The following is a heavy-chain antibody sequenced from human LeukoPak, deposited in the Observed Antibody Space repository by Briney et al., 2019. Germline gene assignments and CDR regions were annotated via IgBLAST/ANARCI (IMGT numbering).Heavy chain of an antibody. J-gene: IGHJ5*02. V-gene: IGHV1-2*06. D-gene: IGHD4-11*01. Sequence: ASVKVSCKASGYTFTGYYMHGVRQAPGQGLEWMGRINPNRGGANYAQKFQGRVTKPRDTSISTAYMELSRLRSDDTAVYYCARVPPGYSNYDWFDPWGQGTLVTVSS. CDR3: ARVPPGYSNYDWFDP. CDR2: INPNRGGA. CDR1: GYTFTGYY.